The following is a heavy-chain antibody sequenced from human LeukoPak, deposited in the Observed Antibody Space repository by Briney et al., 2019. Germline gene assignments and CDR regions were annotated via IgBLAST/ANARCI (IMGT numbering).Heavy chain of an antibody. J-gene: IGHJ4*02. CDR1: GFTFSSYW. V-gene: IGHV3-7*03. Sequence: SGGSLRLSCAASGFTFSSYWMSWVRQAPGKGLEWVANIKQDGSEKYYVDSVKGRFTISRDNAKNSLYLQMNSLRTEDTALYYCAKDINYYDSSGPTLWGQGTLVTVSS. D-gene: IGHD3-22*01. CDR3: AKDINYYDSSGPTL. CDR2: IKQDGSEK.